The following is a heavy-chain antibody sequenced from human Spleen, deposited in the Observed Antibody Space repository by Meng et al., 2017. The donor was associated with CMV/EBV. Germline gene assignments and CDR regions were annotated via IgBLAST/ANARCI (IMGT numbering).Heavy chain of an antibody. J-gene: IGHJ5*02. CDR2: ISYSGFT. CDR3: AREIAAGGYSWFDP. Sequence: GVAISNDNYYWSWIRQHPGKGLEWIGYISYSGFTYYNPSLKSRGIISDDTSKNQFSLNLKSVTAADTAVYYCAREIAAGGYSWFDPWGQGTLVTVSS. CDR1: GVAISNDNYY. V-gene: IGHV4-31*02. D-gene: IGHD6-13*01.